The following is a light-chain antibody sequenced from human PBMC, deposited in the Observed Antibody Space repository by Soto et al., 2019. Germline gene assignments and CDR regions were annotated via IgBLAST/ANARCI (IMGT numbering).Light chain of an antibody. CDR2: AAS. Sequence: DIQLTQSPSFLSASVGDRVPITCRASQGISSYLAWYQQKPGKAPKLLICAASTLQSGVPSRFSGSGSGTEVTLTSSSLQPEDFATYYCQQLNSYPFLTFGGGTKVEIK. CDR1: QGISSY. J-gene: IGKJ4*02. V-gene: IGKV1-9*01. CDR3: QQLNSYPFLT.